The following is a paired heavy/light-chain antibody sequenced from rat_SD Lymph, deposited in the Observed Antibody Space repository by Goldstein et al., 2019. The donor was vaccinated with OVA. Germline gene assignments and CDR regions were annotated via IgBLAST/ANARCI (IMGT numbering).Heavy chain of an antibody. CDR1: GFTFSNFY. V-gene: IGHV5-25*01. CDR3: ARQTAYYFDY. CDR2: ISIGGDNT. Sequence: EVQLVESGGGLVQPGRSMNLSCAASGFTFSNFYMAWVRQAPTKGLEWVASISIGGDNTYYRDSVKGRFTMSRDNAKSTLSLQMDSLRSEDTATYYCARQTAYYFDYWGQGVMVTVSS. J-gene: IGHJ2*01.
Light chain of an antibody. V-gene: IGKV6S5*01. Sequence: NIVMTQSPKSMSISVGDRVTMNCKASQNVGNNIAWYQQKPGQSPKLLIYYVSNRYTGVPDRFTGGGYGTDFILIINSVQAEDAAFYYCQRIYNSPWTFGGGTKLELK. J-gene: IGKJ1*01. CDR3: QRIYNSPWT. CDR2: YVS. CDR1: QNVGNN.